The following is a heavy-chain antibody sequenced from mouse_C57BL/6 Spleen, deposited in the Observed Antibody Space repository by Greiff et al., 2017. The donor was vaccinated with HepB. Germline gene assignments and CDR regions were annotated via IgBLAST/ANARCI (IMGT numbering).Heavy chain of an antibody. J-gene: IGHJ1*03. CDR1: GFTFTDYY. D-gene: IGHD1-1*01. CDR3: ARYKDYGSLYWYFDV. Sequence: EVKLVESGGGLVQPGGSLSLSCAASGFTFTDYYMSWVRQPPGKALEWLGFIRNKANGYTTEYSASVKGRFTISRDNSQSILYLQMNALRAEDSATYYCARYKDYGSLYWYFDVWGTGTTVTVSS. V-gene: IGHV7-3*01. CDR2: IRNKANGYTT.